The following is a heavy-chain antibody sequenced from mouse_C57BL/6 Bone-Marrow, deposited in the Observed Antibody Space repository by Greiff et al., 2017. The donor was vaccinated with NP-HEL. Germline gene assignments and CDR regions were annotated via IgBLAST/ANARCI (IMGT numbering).Heavy chain of an antibody. CDR3: ARQKDSSGLYYFDY. D-gene: IGHD3-2*02. CDR1: GFTFSDYY. Sequence: EVQVVESGGGLVQPGGSLKLSCAASGFTFSDYYMYWVRQTPEKRLEWVAYISNGGGSTYYPDTVKGRFTISRDNAKNTLYLQMSRLKSEDTAMYYCARQKDSSGLYYFDYWGQGTTLTVSS. J-gene: IGHJ2*01. CDR2: ISNGGGST. V-gene: IGHV5-12*01.